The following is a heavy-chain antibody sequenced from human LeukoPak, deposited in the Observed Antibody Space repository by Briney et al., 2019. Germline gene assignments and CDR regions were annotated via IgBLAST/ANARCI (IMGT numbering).Heavy chain of an antibody. CDR2: IKNKTDGGTT. V-gene: IGHV3-15*01. Sequence: GGSLRLSCAASGFTFSNAWMSWVRQAPGKGLEWVGRIKNKTDGGTTDYAAPVKGRFTISRDDSKNTLYLQMNSLKTEDTAVYYCTTEFTVVTKNDYWGQGTLVTVSS. D-gene: IGHD2-21*02. CDR3: TTEFTVVTKNDY. J-gene: IGHJ4*02. CDR1: GFTFSNAW.